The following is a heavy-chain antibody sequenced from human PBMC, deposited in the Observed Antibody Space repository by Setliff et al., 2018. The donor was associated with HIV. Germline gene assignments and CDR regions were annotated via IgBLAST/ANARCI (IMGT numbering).Heavy chain of an antibody. D-gene: IGHD1-26*01. CDR3: ARGTRVGANDAFDI. Sequence: ASVKVSCKASGYTFTSYGINWVRQAPGQGLEWMGWITAYNGNTNYAQKVQGRVTMTTDTSTSTAYMELRSLRSDDTAVYYCARGTRVGANDAFDIWGQGTMVTVSS. J-gene: IGHJ3*02. CDR1: GYTFTSYG. V-gene: IGHV1-18*01. CDR2: ITAYNGNT.